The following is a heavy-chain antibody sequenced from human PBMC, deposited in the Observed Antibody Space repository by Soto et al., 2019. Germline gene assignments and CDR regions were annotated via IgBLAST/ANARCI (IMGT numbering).Heavy chain of an antibody. V-gene: IGHV3-23*01. CDR2: ISGSGGST. CDR1: GFTFSSYA. J-gene: IGHJ6*02. D-gene: IGHD2-15*01. CDR3: AKAFGRGDYYYYGMDV. Sequence: GGSLRLSCAASGFTFSSYAMSWVRQAPGKGLEWVSAISGSGGSTYYADSVKGQFTISRDNSKNALYLQMNSLRAEDTAVYYCAKAFGRGDYYYYGMDVWGQGTTVTVSS.